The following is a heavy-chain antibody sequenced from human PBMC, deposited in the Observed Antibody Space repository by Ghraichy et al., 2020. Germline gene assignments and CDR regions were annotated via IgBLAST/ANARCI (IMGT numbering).Heavy chain of an antibody. D-gene: IGHD3-9*01. CDR3: ARGGPEYFDDTGHSPQYFHH. V-gene: IGHV4-31*03. CDR2: IYYSGSA. J-gene: IGHJ1*01. CDR1: GAPFSSGGYY. Sequence: SETLSLTCTVSGAPFSSGGYYWTWIRQHPGKGPEWIGNIYYSGSASYNPSLSSRVTISVDTSRRQFSLRLTSVTAADTAVYYCARGGPEYFDDTGHSPQYFHHWGQGTLVTVSS.